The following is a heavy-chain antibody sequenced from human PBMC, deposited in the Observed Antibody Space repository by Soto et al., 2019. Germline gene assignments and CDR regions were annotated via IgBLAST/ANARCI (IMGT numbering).Heavy chain of an antibody. CDR3: AKWNPLRYFDWLLGVSGY. CDR2: ISGSGGST. Sequence: PVGSLRLYCAASGFTFSRYAMSWVRQAPGKGLEWVSAISGSGGSTYYADSVKGRFTISRDNSKNTLYLQMNSLRAEDTAVYYCAKWNPLRYFDWLLGVSGYWGQGTLVTVSS. CDR1: GFTFSRYA. J-gene: IGHJ4*02. D-gene: IGHD3-9*01. V-gene: IGHV3-23*01.